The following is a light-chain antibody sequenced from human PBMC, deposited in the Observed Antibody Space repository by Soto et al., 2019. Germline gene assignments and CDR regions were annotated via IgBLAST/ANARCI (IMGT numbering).Light chain of an antibody. J-gene: IGKJ1*01. V-gene: IGKV3-20*01. CDR3: QQYESPLTWT. CDR1: QSVSNY. Sequence: EIVLTQSPATLSLSPGERATLSCRASQSVSNYLAWYQHKPGQAPRLLIYGASSRAPGIPDRFSGSGSGTDFTLTISRLEPEDFAVYYCQQYESPLTWTFGQGTKVDIK. CDR2: GAS.